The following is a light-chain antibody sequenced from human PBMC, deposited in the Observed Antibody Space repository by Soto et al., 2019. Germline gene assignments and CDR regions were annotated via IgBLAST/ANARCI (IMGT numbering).Light chain of an antibody. Sequence: DSQMTQSPSTLSASAGDRVTITCRASQSISSWLAWYQQKPGKAPKLLIYDASSLESGVPSRFRGSGSGTEFTLNISSLQPDDSATYYCQQYSSYLPTFGGGTKVEIK. CDR1: QSISSW. V-gene: IGKV1-5*01. CDR3: QQYSSYLPT. J-gene: IGKJ4*01. CDR2: DAS.